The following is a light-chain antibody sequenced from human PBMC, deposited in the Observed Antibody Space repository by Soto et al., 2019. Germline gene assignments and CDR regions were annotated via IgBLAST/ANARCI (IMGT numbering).Light chain of an antibody. Sequence: QSALTQPPSAPGSPGQSVTISCTGTSSDVGGYNYVSWYQQHPGKAPKPMIYEVSKRPSGVPDRFSGSKSGNTASLTVSGLQAEDEADYYCSSYAGSNNFVVFGTGTKLTVL. CDR1: SSDVGGYNY. CDR2: EVS. CDR3: SSYAGSNNFVV. V-gene: IGLV2-8*01. J-gene: IGLJ1*01.